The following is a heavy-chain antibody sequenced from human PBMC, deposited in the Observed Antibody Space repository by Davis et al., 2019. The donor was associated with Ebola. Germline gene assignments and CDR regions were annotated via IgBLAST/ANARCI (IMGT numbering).Heavy chain of an antibody. V-gene: IGHV4-34*01. CDR3: ARKYYDFWSGYV. CDR1: GGSFSGYY. CDR2: INHSGST. J-gene: IGHJ6*02. Sequence: MPSETLSLTCAVYGGSFSGYYWSWIRQPPGKGLEWIGEINHSGSTNYNPSLKSRVTISVGTSKNQFSLKLSSVTAADTAVYYCARKYYDFWSGYVWGQGTTVTVSS. D-gene: IGHD3-3*01.